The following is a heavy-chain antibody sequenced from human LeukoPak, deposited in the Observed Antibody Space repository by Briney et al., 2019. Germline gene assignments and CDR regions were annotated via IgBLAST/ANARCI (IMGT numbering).Heavy chain of an antibody. Sequence: GGSLRLSCAASGVTLSSFAMSWARQAPGKGLEWVSGISSSGSGDNTYYADSVKGRFTISRDSSKNTLFLHMNTLRAEDTAVYYCATTGYSSSFWGQGTLVTVSS. CDR1: GVTLSSFA. J-gene: IGHJ4*02. CDR3: ATTGYSSSF. CDR2: ISSSGSGDNT. V-gene: IGHV3-23*01. D-gene: IGHD6-13*01.